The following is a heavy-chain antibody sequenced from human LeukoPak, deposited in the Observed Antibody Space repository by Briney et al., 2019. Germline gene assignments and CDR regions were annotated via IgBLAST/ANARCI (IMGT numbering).Heavy chain of an antibody. CDR3: AKDRETTASGTFDY. V-gene: IGHV3-30*18. D-gene: IGHD6-13*01. CDR1: GFPFSSYG. Sequence: GGSLRLSCSASGFPFSSYGMHYVRQAPGKGLEWVAVISGDGRNKNYADSVKGRFTISRDNSNNTLYLQMNSLRAEDTGVYYCAKDRETTASGTFDYWGQGTLVTVSS. CDR2: ISGDGRNK. J-gene: IGHJ4*02.